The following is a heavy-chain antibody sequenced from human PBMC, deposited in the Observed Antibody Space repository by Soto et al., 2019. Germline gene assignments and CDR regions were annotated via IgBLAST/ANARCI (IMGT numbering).Heavy chain of an antibody. D-gene: IGHD3-10*01. J-gene: IGHJ1*01. Sequence: GGSLRLSCAASGFTASSNYLSWVRLAPGKGMKWGPVICSAGSTYYADSVKGRFTISRDNSKNTLYLQTNSLRAEDTAVYYCARAGGEYYFQHWGQGTLVTVSS. CDR3: ARAGGEYYFQH. CDR2: ICSAGST. CDR1: GFTASSNY. V-gene: IGHV3-53*01.